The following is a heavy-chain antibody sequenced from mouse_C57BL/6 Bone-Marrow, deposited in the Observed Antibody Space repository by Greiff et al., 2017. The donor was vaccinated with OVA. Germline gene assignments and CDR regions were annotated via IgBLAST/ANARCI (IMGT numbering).Heavy chain of an antibody. CDR1: GYTFTSYG. Sequence: VKLVESGAELARPGASVKLSCKASGYTFTSYGISWVKQRTGQGLEWIGEIYPRSGNTYYNEKFKGKATLTADKSSSTAYMELGSVTSEDSAVYFCAREELRIEAYWGQGTLVTVSA. CDR3: AREELRIEAY. CDR2: IYPRSGNT. J-gene: IGHJ3*01. V-gene: IGHV1-81*01.